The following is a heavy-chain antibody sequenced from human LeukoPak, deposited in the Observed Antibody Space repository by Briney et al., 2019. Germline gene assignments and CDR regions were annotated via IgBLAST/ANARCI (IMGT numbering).Heavy chain of an antibody. CDR1: GYTFTSYG. CDR2: ISAYNGNT. Sequence: ASVKVSCKASGYTFTSYGISWVRQAPGQGLEWMGWISAYNGNTNYAQKLQGRVTMTTDTSTSTAYMELRSLRSDDTAVYYCAKDSSITMIVTLLFDYWGQGTLVTVSS. J-gene: IGHJ4*02. CDR3: AKDSSITMIVTLLFDY. D-gene: IGHD3-22*01. V-gene: IGHV1-18*01.